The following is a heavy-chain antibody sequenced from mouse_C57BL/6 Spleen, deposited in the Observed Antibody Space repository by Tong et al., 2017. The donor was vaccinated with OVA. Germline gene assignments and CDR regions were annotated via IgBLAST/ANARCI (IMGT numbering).Heavy chain of an antibody. V-gene: IGHV5-17*01. J-gene: IGHJ1*03. D-gene: IGHD1-1*01. CDR2: ISSGSSTI. Sequence: EVQLQESGGGLVKPGGSLKLSCAASGFTFSDYGMHWVRQAPEKGLEWVAYISSGSSTIYYADTVKGRFTISRDNAKNTLFLQMTSLRSEDTAMYYCAKHYGSIWYFDVWGTGTTVTVSS. CDR3: AKHYGSIWYFDV. CDR1: GFTFSDYG.